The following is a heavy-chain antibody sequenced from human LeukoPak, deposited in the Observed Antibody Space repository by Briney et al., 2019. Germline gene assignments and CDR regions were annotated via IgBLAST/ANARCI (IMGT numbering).Heavy chain of an antibody. Sequence: AGGSLRLSCAASGFTFSSYAMSWVRQAPGKGLEWVSAISGSGGSTYYADSVKGRFTISRDNSKNTLYLKMNSLRAEDTAVYHCARGAGGYFDYWGQGTLVTVSS. V-gene: IGHV3-23*01. CDR1: GFTFSSYA. CDR2: ISGSGGST. J-gene: IGHJ4*02. CDR3: ARGAGGYFDY. D-gene: IGHD3-10*01.